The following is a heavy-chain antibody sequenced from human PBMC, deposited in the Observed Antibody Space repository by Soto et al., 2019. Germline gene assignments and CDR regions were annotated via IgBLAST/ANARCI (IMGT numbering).Heavy chain of an antibody. Sequence: SETLSLTCTVSGGSISSYYWSWIRQPPGKGLEWIGYIYYSGSTNYNPSLKSRVTISVNTSKNQFSLKLTSVTAADTAVYYCARVWTTVTNWFDPWGQGTLVTVSS. J-gene: IGHJ5*01. D-gene: IGHD4-17*01. V-gene: IGHV4-59*12. CDR1: GGSISSYY. CDR3: ARVWTTVTNWFDP. CDR2: IYYSGST.